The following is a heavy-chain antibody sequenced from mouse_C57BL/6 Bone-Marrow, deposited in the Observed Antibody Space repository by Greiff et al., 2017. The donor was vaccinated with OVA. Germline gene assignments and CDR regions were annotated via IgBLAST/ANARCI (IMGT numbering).Heavy chain of an antibody. CDR3: ARHRYDYDGFAY. CDR1: GFTFSSYG. Sequence: EVQLVESGGDLVKPGGSLKLSCAASGFTFSSYGMSWVRQTPDKRLEWVATISSGGSYTYYPDSVKGRFTISRDNAKNTLYLQMSSLKSEDTAMYYGARHRYDYDGFAYWGQGTLVTVSA. CDR2: ISSGGSYT. J-gene: IGHJ3*01. D-gene: IGHD2-4*01. V-gene: IGHV5-6*01.